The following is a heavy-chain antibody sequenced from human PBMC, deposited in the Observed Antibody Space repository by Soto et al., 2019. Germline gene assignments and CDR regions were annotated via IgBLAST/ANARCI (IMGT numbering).Heavy chain of an antibody. J-gene: IGHJ3*01. CDR3: VRRYYFDSSGYADALDV. D-gene: IGHD3-22*01. CDR2: VFYKGNT. V-gene: IGHV4-30-4*01. CDR1: GDSISSGEYY. Sequence: QVHLQESGPGLVKPSQTLSLTCTVSGDSISSGEYYWAWIRQPPGKGLEWIGYVFYKGNTYYNPSLKRRLSIDVDTAKSQFSLRLSSVTAADTAVYYCVRRYYFDSSGYADALDVWGQGTNVIVSS.